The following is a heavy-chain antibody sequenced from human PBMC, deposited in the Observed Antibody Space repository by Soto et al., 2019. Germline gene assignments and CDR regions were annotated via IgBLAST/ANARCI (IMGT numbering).Heavy chain of an antibody. Sequence: GGSPRLSCAASGFTFSSYSMNWVRQAPGKGLEWVSYISSSSSTIYYADSVKGRFTISRDNAKNSLYLQMNSLRAEDTAVYYCARVSDGSGSYYAYYYYYYMDVWGKGTTVTVSS. J-gene: IGHJ6*03. V-gene: IGHV3-48*01. CDR3: ARVSDGSGSYYAYYYYYYMDV. CDR1: GFTFSSYS. CDR2: ISSSSSTI. D-gene: IGHD3-10*01.